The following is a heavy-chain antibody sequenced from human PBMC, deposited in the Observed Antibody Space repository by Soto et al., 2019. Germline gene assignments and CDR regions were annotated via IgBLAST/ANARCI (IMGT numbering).Heavy chain of an antibody. J-gene: IGHJ3*02. V-gene: IGHV1-2*02. CDR3: ARAGWTGTCDAFDI. CDR1: GYSFTAYY. CDR2: INPNTGVT. Sequence: QVQLVQSGAEVKKPGASVSVSCKASGYSFTAYYIHWVRQAPGQGLEWMAWINPNTGVTNYAQKFQGRLNVTTATVINLVYMEVYRQRSDDTAVYYCARAGWTGTCDAFDIGGQGAMVTV. D-gene: IGHD1-7*01.